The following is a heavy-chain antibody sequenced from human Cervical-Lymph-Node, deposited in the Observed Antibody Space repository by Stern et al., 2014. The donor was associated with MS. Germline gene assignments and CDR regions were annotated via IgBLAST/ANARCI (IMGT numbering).Heavy chain of an antibody. V-gene: IGHV5-51*01. CDR1: GYKFATYW. CDR3: ARRTGDFDY. D-gene: IGHD7-27*01. CDR2: IYPDDSET. J-gene: IGHJ4*02. Sequence: EVQLVESGAEVKKPGESLKISCKGSGYKFATYWIGWVRQMSGKGPEWMGIIYPDDSETRYSPSFQGQVTISADKSISTAYLQWSSLKASDTAMYYCARRTGDFDYWGQGTLVTVSS.